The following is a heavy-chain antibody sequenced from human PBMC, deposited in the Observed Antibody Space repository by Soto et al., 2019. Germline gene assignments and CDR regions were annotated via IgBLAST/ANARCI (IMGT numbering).Heavy chain of an antibody. CDR3: AIEGGAHYDSSGYYFSGPAY. V-gene: IGHV4-31*03. CDR1: GGSISSGGYY. J-gene: IGHJ4*02. Sequence: PSETLSLTCTVSGGSISSGGYYWSWIRQHPGKGLEWIGYIYYSGSTYYNPSLKSRVTISVDTSKNQFSLKLSSVTAADTAVYYCAIEGGAHYDSSGYYFSGPAYWGQGTLVTVSS. CDR2: IYYSGST. D-gene: IGHD3-22*01.